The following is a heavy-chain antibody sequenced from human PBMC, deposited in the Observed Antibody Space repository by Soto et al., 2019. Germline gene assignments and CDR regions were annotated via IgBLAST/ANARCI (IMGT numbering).Heavy chain of an antibody. J-gene: IGHJ4*02. CDR3: AKEFGSTCIDH. Sequence: GGSLRLSCAASGFTLTTYGMHWVRQAPGKGLEWVAAMSYDGTKEYYTDSVKGRFTLSRDSSRHTMFPQLNSLRAAGTAVSYCAKEFGSTCIDHWGEGTLVTVSS. V-gene: IGHV3-30*18. D-gene: IGHD6-13*01. CDR1: GFTLTTYG. CDR2: MSYDGTKE.